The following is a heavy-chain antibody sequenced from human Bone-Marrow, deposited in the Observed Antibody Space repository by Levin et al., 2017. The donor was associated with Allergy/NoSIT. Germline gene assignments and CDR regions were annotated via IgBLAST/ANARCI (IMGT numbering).Heavy chain of an antibody. D-gene: IGHD2-15*01. J-gene: IGHJ4*02. CDR3: ARLSQFCSGGSCYLEYFDF. V-gene: IGHV5-51*01. Sequence: GESLKISCKGSGYRFTSDWIGWVRQMPGKGLEWMGIIYPSDSETRYSPSFQGQVTISADYSIDTAYLQWSSLKASDTAIYYCARLSQFCSGGSCYLEYFDFWGQGTLVTVSS. CDR2: IYPSDSET. CDR1: GYRFTSDW.